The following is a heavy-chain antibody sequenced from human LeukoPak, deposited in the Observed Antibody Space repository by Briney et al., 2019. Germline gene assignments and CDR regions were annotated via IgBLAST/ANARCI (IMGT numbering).Heavy chain of an antibody. CDR2: IYYSGGI. V-gene: IGHV4-28*05. Sequence: SETLSLTCAVSGYSISTSYYWAWIRQPPGKGLEWIGHIYYSGGIYYNPSLKSRVTMSVDTSKNQFSLKLSSVTAVDTAVYYCARKTTTGPTKAAFDIWGQGTMLTVSS. J-gene: IGHJ3*02. CDR3: ARKTTTGPTKAAFDI. CDR1: GYSISTSYY. D-gene: IGHD4-17*01.